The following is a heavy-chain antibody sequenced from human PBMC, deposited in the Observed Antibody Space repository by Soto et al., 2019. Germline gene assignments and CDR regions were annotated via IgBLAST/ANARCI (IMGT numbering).Heavy chain of an antibody. CDR1: GVPFDSST. CDR2: IIPALGKP. Sequence: QVQLVQSGADVRRPGSSVKVSCKASGVPFDSSTITWVWQAPGEGPEWMGAIIPALGKPNYARKFQGRVIITADESTNTAYMELKSLRSEDTAVHYCARDLGTAPGGDYWGQGTLVTVSA. D-gene: IGHD7-27*01. V-gene: IGHV1-69*01. CDR3: ARDLGTAPGGDY. J-gene: IGHJ4*02.